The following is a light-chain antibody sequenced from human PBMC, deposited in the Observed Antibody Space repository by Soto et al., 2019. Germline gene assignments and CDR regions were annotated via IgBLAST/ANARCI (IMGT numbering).Light chain of an antibody. Sequence: LTQPASVSGSPGQSITISCTGTSSDVGDYNYVSWYQQHPGEAPKLMIYEVRNRPSGVSNRFSGSKSGNTASLTISGLQAEDEADYYCSSYTSSDTYVFGTGTKVTVL. CDR1: SSDVGDYNY. CDR2: EVR. V-gene: IGLV2-14*01. CDR3: SSYTSSDTYV. J-gene: IGLJ1*01.